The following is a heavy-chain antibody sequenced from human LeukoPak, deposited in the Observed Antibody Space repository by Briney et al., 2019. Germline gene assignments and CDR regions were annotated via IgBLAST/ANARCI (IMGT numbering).Heavy chain of an antibody. CDR3: AHGSMYQLDY. V-gene: IGHV3-23*01. J-gene: IGHJ4*02. CDR2: ISGSGGST. CDR1: GFSFSIYA. Sequence: GGSLRLSCTASGFSFSIYALSWVRQAPGKGLEWVSAISGSGGSTYYADSVKGRFTISRDNSKNTLYLQMNSLRAEDTAVYYCAHGSMYQLDYWGQGTLVTVSS. D-gene: IGHD2-2*01.